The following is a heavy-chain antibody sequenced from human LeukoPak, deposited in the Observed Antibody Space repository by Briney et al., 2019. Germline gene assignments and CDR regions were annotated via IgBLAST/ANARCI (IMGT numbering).Heavy chain of an antibody. Sequence: GGSLRLSCAASGFTFSSYAMSWVRQAPGKGLEWVSAISGSGGSTYYADSVKGRFTISRDNSKNTLYLQMNSLRAEDTAVYYCAKDPIAARGWAYFDYWGQGTLVTVSS. V-gene: IGHV3-23*01. CDR1: GFTFSSYA. J-gene: IGHJ4*02. D-gene: IGHD6-6*01. CDR2: ISGSGGST. CDR3: AKDPIAARGWAYFDY.